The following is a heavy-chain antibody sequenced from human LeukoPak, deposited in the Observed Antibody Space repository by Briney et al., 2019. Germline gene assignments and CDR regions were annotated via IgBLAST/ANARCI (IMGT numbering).Heavy chain of an antibody. CDR3: ARSGYDFWSGYLPDALTNGYYYYMDV. V-gene: IGHV3-30*03. J-gene: IGHJ6*03. CDR1: GFTFSSYG. Sequence: GSLRLSCAASGFTFSSYGMHWVRQAPGKGLEWVAVISYDGSNKYYADSVKGRFTISRDNSKNTLYLQMNSLRAEDTAVYYCARSGYDFWSGYLPDALTNGYYYYMDVWGKGTTVTVSS. D-gene: IGHD3-3*01. CDR2: ISYDGSNK.